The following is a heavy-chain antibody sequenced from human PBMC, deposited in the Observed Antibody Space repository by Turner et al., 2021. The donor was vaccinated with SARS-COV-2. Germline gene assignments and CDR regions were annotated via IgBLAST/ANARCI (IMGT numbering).Heavy chain of an antibody. Sequence: EVQLLESGGGLVQPGGSLRLSCAASGFTFSSYAMSWVRQAPGKGLEWVSAISGSGGSTYYADSVKGRFTISRDNSKNTLYLQMNSLRAEDTAVYYCAKDGYDGIHCSGGSCYSGWFDSWGQGTLVTVSS. CDR2: ISGSGGST. D-gene: IGHD2-15*01. CDR3: AKDGYDGIHCSGGSCYSGWFDS. V-gene: IGHV3-23*01. J-gene: IGHJ5*01. CDR1: GFTFSSYA.